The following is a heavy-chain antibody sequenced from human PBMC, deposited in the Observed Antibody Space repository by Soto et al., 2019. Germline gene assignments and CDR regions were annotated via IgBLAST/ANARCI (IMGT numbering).Heavy chain of an antibody. D-gene: IGHD3-3*01. V-gene: IGHV1-18*04. CDR1: GYTFTSYG. J-gene: IGHJ6*02. Sequence: ASVKVSCKASGYTFTSYGISWVRQAPGQGLEWMGWISAYNGNTNYAQKLQGRVTMTTDTSTSTAYMELRSLRSDDTAVYYCASGPVLRFLEWLPQDYYYGMDVWGQGTTVTVS. CDR2: ISAYNGNT. CDR3: ASGPVLRFLEWLPQDYYYGMDV.